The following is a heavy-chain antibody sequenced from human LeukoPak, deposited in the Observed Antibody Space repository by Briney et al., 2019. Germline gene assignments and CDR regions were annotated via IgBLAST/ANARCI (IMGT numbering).Heavy chain of an antibody. Sequence: SETLSLTCTVSGGSISSSSYYWGWIRQPPGKGLEWIGSIYYSGSTYYNPSLKSRVTISVDTSKNQFSLKLSSVTAADTAVYYCARSNSGSHWPPLYYFDYWGQGTLVTVSS. V-gene: IGHV4-39*01. CDR3: ARSNSGSHWPPLYYFDY. D-gene: IGHD1-26*01. CDR2: IYYSGST. J-gene: IGHJ4*02. CDR1: GGSISSSSYY.